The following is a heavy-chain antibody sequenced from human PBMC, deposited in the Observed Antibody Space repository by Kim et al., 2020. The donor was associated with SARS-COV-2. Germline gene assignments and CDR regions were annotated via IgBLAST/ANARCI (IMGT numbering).Heavy chain of an antibody. D-gene: IGHD6-13*01. CDR1: GYTFTSYA. J-gene: IGHJ6*03. Sequence: ASVKVSCKASGYTFTSYAMNWVRQAPGQGLEWMGWINTNTGNPTYAQGFTGRFVFSLDTSVSTAYLQINSLKAEDTAVYYCARDWEQQLVYYYYYYMDVWGKGTTVTVSS. CDR2: INTNTGNP. CDR3: ARDWEQQLVYYYYYYMDV. V-gene: IGHV7-4-1*02.